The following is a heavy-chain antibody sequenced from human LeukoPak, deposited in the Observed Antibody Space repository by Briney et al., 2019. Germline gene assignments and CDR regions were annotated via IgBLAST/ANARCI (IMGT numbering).Heavy chain of an antibody. J-gene: IGHJ6*03. D-gene: IGHD3-10*01. CDR3: ASGSESYRTPYYYMDV. CDR1: GFTVSSNY. V-gene: IGHV3-53*01. CDR2: IYSGGST. Sequence: PGGSLRLSCVASGFTVSSNYMSWVRQAPGKGLEWVSVIYSGGSTYYADSVKGRFTISRDNSKNTLYLQMNSLRAEDTAVYYCASGSESYRTPYYYMDVWGTGTTVTVSS.